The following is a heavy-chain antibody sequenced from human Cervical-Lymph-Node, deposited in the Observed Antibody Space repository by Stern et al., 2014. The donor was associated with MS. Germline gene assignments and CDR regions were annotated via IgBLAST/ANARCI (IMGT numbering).Heavy chain of an antibody. CDR3: RTIYYYYGMDV. CDR1: GFTFSNAW. Sequence: EVQLEESGGGLVKPGGSLRVSCAASGFTFSNAWMSWVRQAPGKGREWVGRIKSKTDGGTTDYAAPVKGRFTISRDDSKNTLYLQMNSLKTEDTAVYYCRTIYYYYGMDVWGQGTTVTVSS. V-gene: IGHV3-15*01. J-gene: IGHJ6*02. CDR2: IKSKTDGGTT.